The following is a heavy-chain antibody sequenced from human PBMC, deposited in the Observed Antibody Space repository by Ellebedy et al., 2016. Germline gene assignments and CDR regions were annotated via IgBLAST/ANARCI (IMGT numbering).Heavy chain of an antibody. CDR2: MNPNSGNT. V-gene: IGHV1-8*01. J-gene: IGHJ6*03. CDR1: GYTFTSYD. CDR3: ARGGVAGTFYYYYYMDV. Sequence: ASVKVSXXASGYTFTSYDINWVRQATGQGLEWMGWMNPNSGNTGYAQKFQGRVTMTRNTSISTAYMELSSLRSEDTAVYYCARGGVAGTFYYYYYMDVWGKGTTVTVSS. D-gene: IGHD6-19*01.